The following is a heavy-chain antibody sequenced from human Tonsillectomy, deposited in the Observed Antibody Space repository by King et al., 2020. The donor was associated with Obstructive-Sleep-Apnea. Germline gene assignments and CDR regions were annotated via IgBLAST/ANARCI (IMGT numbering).Heavy chain of an antibody. CDR2: ISGSGGST. Sequence: VQLVESGGGLVQPGGSLRLSCAASGFTFSSYAMSWVRQAPGKGLEWVSIISGSGGSTYYADSVKGRFTISRDNSKNTLYLQMNSLRAEDTAVYYCAKQGCYLLTSCGYGMDVWGQGTTVTVSS. J-gene: IGHJ6*02. V-gene: IGHV3-23*04. CDR1: GFTFSSYA. CDR3: AKQGCYLLTSCGYGMDV. D-gene: IGHD3-16*02.